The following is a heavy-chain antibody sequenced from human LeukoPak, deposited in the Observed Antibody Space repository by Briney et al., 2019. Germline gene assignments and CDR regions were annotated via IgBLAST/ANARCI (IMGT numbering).Heavy chain of an antibody. Sequence: GGSLRLSCAASGFTFSSHGMNWVRQAPGKGLEWVSGISGSGVITYYADSVKGRFTISRDNSKNTLDLQMNSLRAEDTAVYYCAKDDAWVRYQDWGQGTLATVSS. CDR3: AKDDAWVRYQD. J-gene: IGHJ4*02. CDR2: ISGSGVIT. V-gene: IGHV3-23*01. CDR1: GFTFSSHG. D-gene: IGHD5-12*01.